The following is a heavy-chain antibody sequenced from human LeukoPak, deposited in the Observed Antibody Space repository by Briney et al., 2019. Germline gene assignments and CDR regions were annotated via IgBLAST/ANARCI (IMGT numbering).Heavy chain of an antibody. V-gene: IGHV4-59*11. Sequence: SETLSLTCTVSGGSISSHYWTWIRQSPVKGLEWIGDISNSGSTSYNPSLKSRVTISIDTSKNQFSLKLSSVTAADTAVYYCAVSDGYYFDYWGQGTLVTVSS. J-gene: IGHJ4*02. CDR3: AVSDGYYFDY. D-gene: IGHD3-10*01. CDR2: ISNSGST. CDR1: GGSISSHY.